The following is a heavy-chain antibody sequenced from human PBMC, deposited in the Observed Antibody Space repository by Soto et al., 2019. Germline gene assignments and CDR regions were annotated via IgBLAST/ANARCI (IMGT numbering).Heavy chain of an antibody. V-gene: IGHV3-30*18. CDR3: AKDAYYGDYEGPSLDY. Sequence: LRLSCAASGFTFSSYGMHWVRQAPCKGLEWVAVISYDGSNKYYADSVKGRFTISRDNSKNTLYLQMNSLRAEDTAVYYCAKDAYYGDYEGPSLDYWGQGTLVTVSS. J-gene: IGHJ4*02. CDR1: GFTFSSYG. D-gene: IGHD4-17*01. CDR2: ISYDGSNK.